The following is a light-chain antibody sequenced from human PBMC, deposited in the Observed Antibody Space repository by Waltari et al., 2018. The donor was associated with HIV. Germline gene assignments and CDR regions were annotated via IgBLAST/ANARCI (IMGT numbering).Light chain of an antibody. V-gene: IGKV3-11*01. CDR3: QQRSNWPSIT. CDR1: QSISSS. J-gene: IGKJ5*01. CDR2: DAS. Sequence: EIILTQCPATLSVSPGDTAPLSCRASQSISSSLARYQHKPGQAPRLLIYDASKKATGIPARFSGSGSGTDFTLTVSRLEPEDFAVYYCQQRSNWPSITFGQGTRLEIK.